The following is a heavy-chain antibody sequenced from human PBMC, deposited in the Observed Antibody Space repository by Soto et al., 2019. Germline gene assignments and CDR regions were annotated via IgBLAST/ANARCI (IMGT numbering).Heavy chain of an antibody. Sequence: SETLSLTCTVSGGSISRSSDYWDWIRQPPGKGLEWVGSIYYSGSTYYNPSLKSRVTISVDTSKNHFSLKLTSVTAADTAVYYCARDTMFRGAGFQYGMDVWGQGTTVTVSS. D-gene: IGHD3-10*01. V-gene: IGHV4-39*02. J-gene: IGHJ6*02. CDR1: GGSISRSSDY. CDR3: ARDTMFRGAGFQYGMDV. CDR2: IYYSGST.